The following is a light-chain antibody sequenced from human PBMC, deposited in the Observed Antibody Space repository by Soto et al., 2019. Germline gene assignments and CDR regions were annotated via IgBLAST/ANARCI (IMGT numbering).Light chain of an antibody. CDR1: RDIGTW. CDR2: RAS. CDR3: HRHETYPLA. J-gene: IGKJ4*01. Sequence: TQMTQSPSTLSASVGDSVSITCRASRDIGTWVAWFQQKPGRAPNLLIYRASTLARGVPSRFSGSGSGTEFTLTISSLQPDDFATYYCHRHETYPLAFGGGTKVDI. V-gene: IGKV1-5*03.